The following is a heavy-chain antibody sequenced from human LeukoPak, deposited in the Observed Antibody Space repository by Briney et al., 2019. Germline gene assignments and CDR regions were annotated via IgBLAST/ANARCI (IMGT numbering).Heavy chain of an antibody. V-gene: IGHV3-48*02. CDR1: GFTFSSYS. Sequence: PGGSLRLSCAASGFTFSSYSLTWVRQAPGQGLEWVSYISTGSSTMYYADSVKGRFTISRDNAKNSVYLQMNSLRDEDTAVYYCARGQDYYDASGRYWGQGTLVTVSS. CDR3: ARGQDYYDASGRY. J-gene: IGHJ4*02. D-gene: IGHD3-22*01. CDR2: ISTGSSTM.